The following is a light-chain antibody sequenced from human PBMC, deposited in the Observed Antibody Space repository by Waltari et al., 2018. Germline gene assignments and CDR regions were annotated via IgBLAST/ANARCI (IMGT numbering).Light chain of an antibody. V-gene: IGLV2-14*03. CDR3: SSYTSSSPVV. CDR2: DVS. J-gene: IGLJ2*01. Sequence: QSALTQPASVSGSPGQSITLSCPGTSSDGGGYNYVSWYQQHPGKAPKLMIYDVSNRPSGVSNRFSGSKSGNTASLTISGLQAEDEADYYCSSYTSSSPVVFGGGTKLTVL. CDR1: SSDGGGYNY.